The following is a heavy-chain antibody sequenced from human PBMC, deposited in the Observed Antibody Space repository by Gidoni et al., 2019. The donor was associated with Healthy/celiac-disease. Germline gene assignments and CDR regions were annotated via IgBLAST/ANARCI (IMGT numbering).Heavy chain of an antibody. CDR1: GLTFDDYA. V-gene: IGHV3-9*01. Sequence: EVQLVESGGAWVQPGMSLRLSCAASGLTFDDYAMHWVRQAPGKGLEGVSGISCNSGSIGYADSVKGRFTISRDNAKNSLYLQMNSLRAEDTALYYCAKGYMVRGVIANWGQGTLVTVSS. J-gene: IGHJ4*02. D-gene: IGHD3-10*01. CDR3: AKGYMVRGVIAN. CDR2: ISCNSGSI.